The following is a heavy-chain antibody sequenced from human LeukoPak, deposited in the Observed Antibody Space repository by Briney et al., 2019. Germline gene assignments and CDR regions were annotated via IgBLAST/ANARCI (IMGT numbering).Heavy chain of an antibody. Sequence: ASVKVSCEASGYTFTSYGISWVRQAPGQGLEWMGWISAYNGNTNYAQKLQGRVTMTTDTSTSTAYMELRSLRSDDTAVYYCARGLVGARAYGGIDYWGQGTLVTVSS. CDR1: GYTFTSYG. V-gene: IGHV1-18*01. J-gene: IGHJ4*02. CDR2: ISAYNGNT. D-gene: IGHD1-26*01. CDR3: ARGLVGARAYGGIDY.